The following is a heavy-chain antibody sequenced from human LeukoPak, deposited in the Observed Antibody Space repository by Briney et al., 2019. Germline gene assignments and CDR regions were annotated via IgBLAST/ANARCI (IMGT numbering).Heavy chain of an antibody. Sequence: SETLSLTCTVSGGSISSYYWSRIRQPPGKGLEWIGYIYYSGSTNYNPSLKSRVTISVDTSKNQFSLKLSSVTAADTAVYYCARTVRGAFDIWGQGTMVTVSS. V-gene: IGHV4-59*01. D-gene: IGHD3-10*01. CDR2: IYYSGST. CDR3: ARTVRGAFDI. J-gene: IGHJ3*02. CDR1: GGSISSYY.